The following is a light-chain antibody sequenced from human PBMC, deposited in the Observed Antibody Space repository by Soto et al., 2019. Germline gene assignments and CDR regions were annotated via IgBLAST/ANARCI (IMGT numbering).Light chain of an antibody. V-gene: IGKV1D-8*01. J-gene: IGKJ1*01. CDR2: AAS. CDR3: QQYYSFPRT. Sequence: VIWMTQSPSLLSASTGDRVTISCRASQGISSCLAWYQQKPGKAPELLIYAASTLQSGVPSRFSGSGSGTEFTLTISCLQSDDFATYYCQQYYSFPRTFGEGTKVEIK. CDR1: QGISSC.